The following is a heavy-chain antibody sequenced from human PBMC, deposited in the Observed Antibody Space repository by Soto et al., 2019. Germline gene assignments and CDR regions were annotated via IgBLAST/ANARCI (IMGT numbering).Heavy chain of an antibody. CDR3: ARVYDFWSGYYGFDP. CDR2: IIPIFGTA. D-gene: IGHD3-3*01. V-gene: IGHV1-69*13. J-gene: IGHJ5*02. Sequence: ASVKVSCKASGCTFSSYAISWVRQAPGQGLEWMGWIIPIFGTANSGQELQGRVTITADESTSTAYMELSSLRSEDTAVYYCARVYDFWSGYYGFDPWGQGTLVTVSS. CDR1: GCTFSSYA.